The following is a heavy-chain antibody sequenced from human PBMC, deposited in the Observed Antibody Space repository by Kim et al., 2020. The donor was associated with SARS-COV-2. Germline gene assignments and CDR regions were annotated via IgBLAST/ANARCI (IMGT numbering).Heavy chain of an antibody. CDR1: GGSISSSSYY. D-gene: IGHD5-18*01. J-gene: IGHJ4*02. CDR3: AGFVDTAMVLIDY. Sequence: SETLSLTCTVSGGSISSSSYYWGWIRQPPGKGLEWIGSIYYSGSTYYNPSLKSRVTISVDTSKNQFSLKLSSVTAADTAVYYCAGFVDTAMVLIDYWGQGTLVTVSS. CDR2: IYYSGST. V-gene: IGHV4-39*07.